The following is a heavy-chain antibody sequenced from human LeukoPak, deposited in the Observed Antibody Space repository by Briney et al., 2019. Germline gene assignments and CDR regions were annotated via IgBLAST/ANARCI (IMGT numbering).Heavy chain of an antibody. V-gene: IGHV3-23*01. D-gene: IGHD3-22*01. J-gene: IGHJ4*02. CDR2: ISGSGGST. CDR1: GFTFSSYA. CDR3: AKVRAPDYYDSSVSDY. Sequence: GGSLRLSCAASGFTFSSYAMSWVRQAPGKGLEWVSAISGSGGSTYYADSVKGRFTISRDNSKNTLYLQMNSLRAEDTAVYYCAKVRAPDYYDSSVSDYWGRGTLVTVSS.